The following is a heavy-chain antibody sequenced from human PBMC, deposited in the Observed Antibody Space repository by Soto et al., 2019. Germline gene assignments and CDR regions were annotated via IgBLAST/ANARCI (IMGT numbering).Heavy chain of an antibody. CDR2: IYYSGST. V-gene: IGHV4-59*01. J-gene: IGHJ4*02. Sequence: SETLSLTCTVSGGSIRSYYWSWIRQPPGKGLEWIGYIYYSGSTDYNPSLKGRVTISVDTSKNQFSLKLRSVTAADTAVYYCARDSYNFDDWGQGILVTV. CDR1: GGSIRSYY. D-gene: IGHD5-18*01. CDR3: ARDSYNFDD.